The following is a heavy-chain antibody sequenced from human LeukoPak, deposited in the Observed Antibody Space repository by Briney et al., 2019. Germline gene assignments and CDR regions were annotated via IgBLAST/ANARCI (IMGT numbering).Heavy chain of an antibody. CDR2: ISGSGGST. V-gene: IGHV3-23*01. CDR3: AKDLEAGSSWYGRVFDC. CDR1: GFTFSSYA. D-gene: IGHD6-13*01. J-gene: IGHJ4*02. Sequence: GGSLRLSCAASGFTFSSYAMSWVRQAPGKGLEWVSTISGSGGSTYYADSVKGRFSNSRDNSKNTLYLQMNSLRAEDAAIYYCAKDLEAGSSWYGRVFDCWGQGTLVTVSS.